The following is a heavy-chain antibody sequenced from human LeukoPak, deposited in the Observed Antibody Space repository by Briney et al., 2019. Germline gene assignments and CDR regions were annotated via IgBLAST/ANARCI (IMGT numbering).Heavy chain of an antibody. CDR1: GGSISSSPYY. J-gene: IGHJ5*02. CDR3: AKGAGGFSYYNWFDP. V-gene: IGHV4-39*07. Sequence: SETLSLTCTVSGGSISSSPYYWGWIRQPPGKGLEWIGGIYYSGTTHYSPSLESRVTISVDTSKNQFSLKLASVTAADTAIYYCAKGAGGFSYYNWFDPWGQGTLVTVSS. CDR2: IYYSGTT. D-gene: IGHD5-18*01.